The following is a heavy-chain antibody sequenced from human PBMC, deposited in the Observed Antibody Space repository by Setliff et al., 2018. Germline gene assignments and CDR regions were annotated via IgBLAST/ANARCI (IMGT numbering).Heavy chain of an antibody. V-gene: IGHV4-39*07. Sequence: PSETLSLTCTVSGGSISTNSYYWGWIRQPPGKGLEWIGSIYYIGTTYYNPSLKSRVTISVDTSKNHFSLKLSSVTAADTAVYYCARDPLTTNRRRAFDIWGQGTMVTVSS. J-gene: IGHJ3*02. CDR2: IYYIGTT. D-gene: IGHD4-17*01. CDR1: GGSISTNSYY. CDR3: ARDPLTTNRRRAFDI.